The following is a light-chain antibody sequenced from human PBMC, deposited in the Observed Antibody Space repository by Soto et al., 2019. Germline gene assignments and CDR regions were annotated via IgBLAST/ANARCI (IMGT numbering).Light chain of an antibody. V-gene: IGKV1-33*01. CDR1: QDITNY. CDR3: QHYDSLPYT. CDR2: DAS. J-gene: IGKJ2*01. Sequence: DIQMPQSPSSLSASVGDRVTITCRASQDITNYLSWYQQKPGRAPKLLITDASFLETGVPSRFSGSGSGTDFTFTISSLQPEDIATYYWQHYDSLPYTFGQGTKLDIK.